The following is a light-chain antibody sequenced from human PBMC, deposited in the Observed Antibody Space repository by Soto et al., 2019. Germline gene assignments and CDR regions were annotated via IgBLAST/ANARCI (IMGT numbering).Light chain of an antibody. Sequence: TQSPSSLSASVGDRVTITCRASQDIANYLAWYQQKPGKVPQLLIYAAITLQSGVPSRFSGSGSGTDFTLTISSLQPEDVATYYCQKYYNAPRTFGQGTKVE. J-gene: IGKJ1*01. V-gene: IGKV1-27*01. CDR1: QDIANY. CDR3: QKYYNAPRT. CDR2: AAI.